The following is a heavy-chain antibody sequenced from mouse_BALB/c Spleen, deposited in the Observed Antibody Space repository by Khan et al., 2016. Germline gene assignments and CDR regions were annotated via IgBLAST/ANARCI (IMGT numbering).Heavy chain of an antibody. V-gene: IGHV3-2*02. J-gene: IGHJ1*01. CDR3: ARWDGNYIYWYFDV. D-gene: IGHD2-1*01. CDR2: ISYSGST. Sequence: QLEESGPGLVKPSQSLSLTCTVTGYSITSDYAWNWIRQFPGNKLEWMGYISYSGSTSYNPSLKSRISITRDTSKNQFFLQLISVTTEDTATYYCARWDGNYIYWYFDVWGAGTTVTVSS. CDR1: GYSITSDYA.